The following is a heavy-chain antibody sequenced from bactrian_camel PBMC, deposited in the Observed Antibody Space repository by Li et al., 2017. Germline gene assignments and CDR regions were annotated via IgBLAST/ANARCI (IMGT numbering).Heavy chain of an antibody. D-gene: IGHD3*01. CDR3: VKDWEVYGGIWVFNV. V-gene: IGHV3S1*01. Sequence: HVQLVESGGGSVQSGGSLRLSCAASGSTASRYCMAWFRQAPGEEREKVARLYTGRDSTYYADSVKGRATISRDNAKNSLSLQLNNLKSDDTAMYFCVKDWEVYGGIWVFNVWGQGTQVTVS. CDR1: GSTASRYC. J-gene: IGHJ4*01. CDR2: LYTGRDST.